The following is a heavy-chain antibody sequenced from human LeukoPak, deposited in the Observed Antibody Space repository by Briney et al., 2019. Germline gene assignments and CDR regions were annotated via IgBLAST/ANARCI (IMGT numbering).Heavy chain of an antibody. CDR3: ARDACSSTICQAGGNWFDP. J-gene: IGHJ5*02. Sequence: GSVKVSCKASGYTFTSDYMHWVRQAPGQGLEWMGTINPSGGSRSYAQKFQGRVTMTRDTSTSTVYMELSSLRSEDTAVYFCARDACSSTICQAGGNWFDPWGQGTLVIVS. CDR1: GYTFTSDY. D-gene: IGHD2-2*01. CDR2: INPSGGSR. V-gene: IGHV1-46*01.